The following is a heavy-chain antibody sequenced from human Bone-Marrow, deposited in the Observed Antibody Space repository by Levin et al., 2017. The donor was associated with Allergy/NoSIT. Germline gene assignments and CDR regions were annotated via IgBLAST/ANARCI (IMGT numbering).Heavy chain of an antibody. J-gene: IGHJ4*02. V-gene: IGHV1-46*01. CDR3: ARVLYDSNAYSYPAYYDY. D-gene: IGHD3-22*01. CDR2: INPSGGGT. Sequence: PLASVKVSCKASGYTFTNYYIHWVRQAPGQGLEWMGIINPSGGGTNYAQKFQGRVTMTSDTSTSTVYMELSSLRSEDTAVYYCARVLYDSNAYSYPAYYDYWGQGALVTVSS. CDR1: GYTFTNYY.